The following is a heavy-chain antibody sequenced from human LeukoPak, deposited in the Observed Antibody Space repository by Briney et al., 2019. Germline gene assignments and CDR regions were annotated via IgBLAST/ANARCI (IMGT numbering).Heavy chain of an antibody. V-gene: IGHV4-59*01. Sequence: PSETLSLTCTVSDGSINTYYWSWIRHPPGKGLEWIGFVYYSGATSYNPSLKSRVTISIDTSKNQFPLKLTSVTAADTAVYYYARQYCTGGSCYPYFDYWGQGTLVTVSS. CDR3: ARQYCTGGSCYPYFDY. J-gene: IGHJ4*02. D-gene: IGHD2-15*01. CDR1: DGSINTYY. CDR2: VYYSGAT.